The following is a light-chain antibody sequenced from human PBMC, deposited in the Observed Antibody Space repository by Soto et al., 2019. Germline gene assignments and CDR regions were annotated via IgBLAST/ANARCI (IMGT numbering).Light chain of an antibody. J-gene: IGKJ4*01. Sequence: DIQMTQSPASLSASVGDRVTISCQASQDISRYLNWYQHKPGRAPQLLINDVSTLETVVPSRFSATGSGTEFTLTINGLQPEDLATYYCQQYDIPPSTFGGGTKVAIK. CDR3: QQYDIPPST. CDR1: QDISRY. CDR2: DVS. V-gene: IGKV1-33*01.